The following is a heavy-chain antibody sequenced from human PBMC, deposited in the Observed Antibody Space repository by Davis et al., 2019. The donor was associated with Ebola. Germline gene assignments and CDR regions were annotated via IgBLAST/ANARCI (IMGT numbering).Heavy chain of an antibody. Sequence: GESLKISCAASGFTFSSYSMNWVRQAPGKGLEWVSSISSSSSYIYYADSVKGRFTISRDNSKNTLYLQMNSLRAEDTAVYYCAREIRFLEWLYSDYGMDVWGQGTTVTVSS. D-gene: IGHD3-3*01. CDR1: GFTFSSYS. V-gene: IGHV3-21*04. J-gene: IGHJ6*02. CDR2: ISSSSSYI. CDR3: AREIRFLEWLYSDYGMDV.